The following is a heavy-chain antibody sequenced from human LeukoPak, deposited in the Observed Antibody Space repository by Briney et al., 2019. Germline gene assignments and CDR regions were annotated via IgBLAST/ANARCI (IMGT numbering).Heavy chain of an antibody. J-gene: IGHJ4*02. V-gene: IGHV3-21*04. D-gene: IGHD1/OR15-1a*01. CDR3: ARDGKQHLARFYFDC. CDR1: GFTFNSYS. CDR2: ISSSSSSK. Sequence: GGSLRLSCAASGFTFNSYSMNWVRQAPGKGLEWVASISSSSSSKHYADSVKGRFTISRDNARNSLTLQMNGLRAEDTALYYCARDGKQHLARFYFDCWGQGALVTVSS.